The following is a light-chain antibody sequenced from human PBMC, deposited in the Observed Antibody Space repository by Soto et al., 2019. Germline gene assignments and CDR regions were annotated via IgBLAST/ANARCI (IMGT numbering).Light chain of an antibody. CDR1: SSNIGAGYD. V-gene: IGLV1-40*01. Sequence: QSVLTQPPSVSGAPGQRVTISCTGSSSNIGAGYDVHWYHQLPGAAPKLVIYGNNNRPSGVPDRFSGSKSGTSASLAITGLQADDEADYYCHSYDSSLSAWVFGGGTQLTVL. CDR3: HSYDSSLSAWV. CDR2: GNN. J-gene: IGLJ3*02.